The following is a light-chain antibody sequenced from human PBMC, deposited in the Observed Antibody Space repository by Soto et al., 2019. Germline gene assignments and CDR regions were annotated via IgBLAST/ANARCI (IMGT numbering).Light chain of an antibody. CDR1: QSIRKY. Sequence: DSQMTQSPSCLSASVGDRVIITCRASQSIRKYLNWYQHKPGKVPTLLIYAASSLQSGVPSRFSGSGSGTEFTLTITSLQPEDFATYYCQQSGDTPPWTFGPGTKVDIK. CDR2: AAS. CDR3: QQSGDTPPWT. V-gene: IGKV1-39*01. J-gene: IGKJ1*01.